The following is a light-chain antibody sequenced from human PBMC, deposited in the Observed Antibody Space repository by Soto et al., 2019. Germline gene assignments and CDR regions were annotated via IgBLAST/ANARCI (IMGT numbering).Light chain of an antibody. J-gene: IGLJ2*01. CDR2: LKSDGSH. CDR1: SGHNSYA. CDR3: QTWGSGIRVV. Sequence: QLVLTQSPSASASLAASVKLTCTMSSGHNSYAIAWHQQQPEKGPRFLMKLKSDGSHSKGDGIPDRFSGSSSGAERYLTISSLQSEDDAAYYCQTWGSGIRVVFGGGTKLTVL. V-gene: IGLV4-69*01.